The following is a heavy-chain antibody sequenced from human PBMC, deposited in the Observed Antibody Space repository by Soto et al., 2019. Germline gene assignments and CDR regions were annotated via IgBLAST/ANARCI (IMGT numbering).Heavy chain of an antibody. D-gene: IGHD3-9*01. CDR2: FDPEDGET. V-gene: IGHV1-24*01. CDR1: GYTLTELS. Sequence: ASVKVSCKVSGYTLTELSMHWVRQAPGKGLEWMGGFDPEDGETIYAQKFQGRVTMTEDTSTDTAYMELSSLRSDDTAVYYCARVYDILTVYLAPIDYWGQGTLVTVSS. CDR3: ARVYDILTVYLAPIDY. J-gene: IGHJ4*02.